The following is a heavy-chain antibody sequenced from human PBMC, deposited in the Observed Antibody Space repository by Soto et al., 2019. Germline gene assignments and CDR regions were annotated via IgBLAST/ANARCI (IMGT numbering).Heavy chain of an antibody. CDR2: INPNSGGT. Sequence: ASVKVSFKASGYTFTGYYMHWLRQAPGQGLEWMGWINPNSGGTNYAQKFQGWVTMTRDTSISTAYMELSRLRSDDTAVYYCARGGRAGLLLLSYYYYGMDVWGQGTTVTVSS. D-gene: IGHD3-22*01. J-gene: IGHJ6*02. CDR3: ARGGRAGLLLLSYYYYGMDV. V-gene: IGHV1-2*04. CDR1: GYTFTGYY.